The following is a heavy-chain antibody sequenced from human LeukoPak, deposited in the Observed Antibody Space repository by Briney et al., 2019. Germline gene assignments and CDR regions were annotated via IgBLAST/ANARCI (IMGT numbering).Heavy chain of an antibody. D-gene: IGHD3-9*01. CDR1: GFTFSLYR. CDR2: IKQDGSEK. Sequence: PGGSLRLSCAASGFTFSLYRMNWVRRAPGKGLEWVANIKQDGSEKNYVDSVKGRFTISRDNAKNSLYLQMNNLRVEDTAMYYCAGGTGFIIKDWGQGTLVTVSS. V-gene: IGHV3-7*03. J-gene: IGHJ4*02. CDR3: AGGTGFIIKD.